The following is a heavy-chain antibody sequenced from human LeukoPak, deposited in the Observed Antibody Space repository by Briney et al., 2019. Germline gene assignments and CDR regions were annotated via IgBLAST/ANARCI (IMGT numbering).Heavy chain of an antibody. CDR2: IRYDGSNK. CDR3: AKVGGSGLIVVVPAEAGYYMDV. J-gene: IGHJ6*03. Sequence: GGSLRLSCAASGFTFSSYGMHWVRQAPGKGLEWVAFIRYDGSNKYYADSVEGRFTISRDNSKNTLYLQMNSLRAEDTAVYYCAKVGGSGLIVVVPAEAGYYMDVWGKGTTVTVSS. V-gene: IGHV3-30*02. D-gene: IGHD2-2*01. CDR1: GFTFSSYG.